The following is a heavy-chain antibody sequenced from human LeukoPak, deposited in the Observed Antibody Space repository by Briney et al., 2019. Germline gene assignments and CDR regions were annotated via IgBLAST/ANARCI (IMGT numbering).Heavy chain of an antibody. D-gene: IGHD6-19*01. J-gene: IGHJ4*02. CDR1: GYTFTNYY. CDR2: VYPNGDGT. CDR3: ARDPSNTSGRYPYFDS. V-gene: IGHV1-46*01. Sequence: ASVKVSCKASGYTFTNYYIHWLRQAPGQGLEWMGIVYPNGDGTSNAQKFQGRVTLTRDTSTSTAYMELRSLRSDDTAVYFCARDPSNTSGRYPYFDSWGQGTLVTVSS.